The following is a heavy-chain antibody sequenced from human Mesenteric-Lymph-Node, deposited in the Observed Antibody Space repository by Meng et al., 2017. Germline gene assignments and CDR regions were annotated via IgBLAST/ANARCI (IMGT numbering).Heavy chain of an antibody. CDR3: ARDGHAYNYDY. CDR1: GFTFSRYG. J-gene: IGHJ4*02. CDR2: IWYDESNR. V-gene: IGHV3-33*01. Sequence: QVQLVESGGGVVQPGRSLRLSCAASGFTFSRYGFHWVRQAPGKGLEWVATIWYDESNRYYADSVKGRFTISRGNSKNTLYLQMNNLGAEDTALYYCARDGHAYNYDYWGQGTLVTVSS. D-gene: IGHD5-24*01.